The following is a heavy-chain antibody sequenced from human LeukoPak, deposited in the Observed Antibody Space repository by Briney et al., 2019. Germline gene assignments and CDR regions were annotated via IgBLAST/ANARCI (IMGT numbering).Heavy chain of an antibody. J-gene: IGHJ4*02. CDR2: IIPIFGTA. CDR3: ARDWVDSSGWYYVFY. D-gene: IGHD6-19*01. V-gene: IGHV1-69*01. CDR1: GGTFSSYA. Sequence: SVKVSCKASGGTFSSYAISWVRQAPGQGLEWMGGIIPIFGTANYAQKFQGRVTITADESTSTAYMELSSLRSEDTAVYYCARDWVDSSGWYYVFYWGQGTLVTVSS.